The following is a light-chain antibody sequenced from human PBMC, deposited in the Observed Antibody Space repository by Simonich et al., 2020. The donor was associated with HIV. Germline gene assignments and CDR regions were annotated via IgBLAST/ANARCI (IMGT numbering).Light chain of an antibody. Sequence: DIQMTQSPSTLSASVGDRVTIACRASQSISSYLAWYQQKPGKAPKLLIYKAPTLEGGVPSRFIGSGSGTEFTLTISSLQPDDFATYYCQQYNSNYPTFGQGTKVEIK. CDR3: QQYNSNYPT. J-gene: IGKJ1*01. V-gene: IGKV1-5*03. CDR1: QSISSY. CDR2: KAP.